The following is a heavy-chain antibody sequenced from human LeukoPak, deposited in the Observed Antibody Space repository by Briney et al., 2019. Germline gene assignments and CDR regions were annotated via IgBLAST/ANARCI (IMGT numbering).Heavy chain of an antibody. D-gene: IGHD1-1*01. J-gene: IGHJ6*03. V-gene: IGHV4-59*01. CDR2: IYYSGST. CDR3: YGGYWNQPGNYYYYYMDV. Sequence: SETLSLTCTVSGGSISSYYWSWIRQPPGKGLEWIGYIYYSGSTNYNPSLKSRVTISVDTSKNQFSLKLSSVTAADTAVYYCYGGYWNQPGNYYYYYMDVWGKGTTVTVSS. CDR1: GGSISSYY.